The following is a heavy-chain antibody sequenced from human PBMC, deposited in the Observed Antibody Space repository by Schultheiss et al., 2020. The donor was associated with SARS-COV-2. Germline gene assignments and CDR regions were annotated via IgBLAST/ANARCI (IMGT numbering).Heavy chain of an antibody. CDR1: LYIVSSNSVA. V-gene: IGHV6-1*01. CDR3: ARDLLTSGYDQYYYYGMDV. J-gene: IGHJ6*02. Sequence: SQTLSLTFALFLYIVSSNSVAWNWIRQSPSRGLEWLGRTYYRYKWYNDYAVSVKSRITINPDTSKNQFSLQLNSVTPEDTAVYYCARDLLTSGYDQYYYYGMDVWGQGTLVTVSS. CDR2: TYYRYKWYN. D-gene: IGHD5-12*01.